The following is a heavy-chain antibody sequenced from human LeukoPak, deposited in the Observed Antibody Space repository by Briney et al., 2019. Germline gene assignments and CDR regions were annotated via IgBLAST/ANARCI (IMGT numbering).Heavy chain of an antibody. V-gene: IGHV4-34*01. CDR2: INHSGST. J-gene: IGHJ4*02. Sequence: PSETLSLTCAVYGGSFSGYYWSWIRQPPGKGLEWIGEINHSGSTNYNPSLKSRVTISVDTSKNQFSLKLSSVTAADTAVYYCARVTFRWLQSMYYFDCWGQRTLVTVSS. CDR3: ARVTFRWLQSMYYFDC. CDR1: GGSFSGYY. D-gene: IGHD5-24*01.